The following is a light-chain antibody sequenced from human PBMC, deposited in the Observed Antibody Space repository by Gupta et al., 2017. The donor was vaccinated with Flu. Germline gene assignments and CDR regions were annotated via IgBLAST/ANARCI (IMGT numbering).Light chain of an antibody. CDR1: HGGSSL. CDR2: DAS. CDR3: QQTNSFPLT. Sequence: DIQVTQSPSSVSPVVGDRVTITCRASHGGSSLLAWYQQKPGKAPKLLIYDASSLHSGVPSRFSGSGSGTDFTLTISSLQPEDFATYYCQQTNSFPLTFGGGTKVDIK. V-gene: IGKV1D-12*01. J-gene: IGKJ4*01.